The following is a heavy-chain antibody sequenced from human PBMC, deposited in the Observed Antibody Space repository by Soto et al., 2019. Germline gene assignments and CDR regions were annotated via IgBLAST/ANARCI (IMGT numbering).Heavy chain of an antibody. Sequence: ESGGGVVQPGRSLRLSCAASGFTFSSYAMHWVRQAPGKGLEWVAVISYDGSNKYYADSVKGRFTISRDNSKNTLYLQMNSLRAEDTAVYYCARERLRQNWFDPWGQGTLVTVSS. CDR3: ARERLRQNWFDP. J-gene: IGHJ5*02. CDR2: ISYDGSNK. D-gene: IGHD4-17*01. CDR1: GFTFSSYA. V-gene: IGHV3-30-3*01.